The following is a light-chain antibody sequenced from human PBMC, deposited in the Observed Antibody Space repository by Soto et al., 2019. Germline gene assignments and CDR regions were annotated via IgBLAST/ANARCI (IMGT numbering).Light chain of an antibody. Sequence: QSALTQPASVSGSPGQSITISCNGSNGDIGTYKYVSWYQQRPGKAPKLMIYEVINRPSGISNRFSGSKSGTTASLTISDLQPEDDADYYCSSFTRDATLIFGGGTKLT. J-gene: IGLJ2*01. CDR2: EVI. V-gene: IGLV2-14*01. CDR1: NGDIGTYKY. CDR3: SSFTRDATLI.